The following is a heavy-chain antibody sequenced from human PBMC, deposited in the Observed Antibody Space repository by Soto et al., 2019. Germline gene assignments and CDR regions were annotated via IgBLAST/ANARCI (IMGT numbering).Heavy chain of an antibody. CDR3: AKVPVDY. Sequence: PGGSLRLSCAASGFTFSSYAMSWVRQAPGKGLEWVSAISGSCGSTYYADSVKGRFTISRESSKITLYMQMISLRAEDTAGCYFAKVPVDYWGQGTLVTVSS. CDR1: GFTFSSYA. J-gene: IGHJ4*02. CDR2: ISGSCGST. V-gene: IGHV3-23*01.